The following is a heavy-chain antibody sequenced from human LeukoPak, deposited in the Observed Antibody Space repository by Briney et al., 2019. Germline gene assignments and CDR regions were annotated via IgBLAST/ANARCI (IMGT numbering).Heavy chain of an antibody. D-gene: IGHD3-22*01. V-gene: IGHV3-7*01. CDR1: EFTFSSDW. CDR3: ARAMN. CDR2: INQDGSEK. Sequence: GGSLRLSCAASEFTFSSDWMSWVRQAPGRGLEWVASINQDGSEKYYVDSVKGRFTISRDNAKNSLYLQMNSLRGEDTAVYYFARAMNWGQGSLVTVSS. J-gene: IGHJ4*02.